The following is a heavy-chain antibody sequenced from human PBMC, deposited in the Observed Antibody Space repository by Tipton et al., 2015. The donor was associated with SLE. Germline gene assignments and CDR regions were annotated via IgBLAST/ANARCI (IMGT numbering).Heavy chain of an antibody. J-gene: IGHJ5*02. CDR1: GGTFSSYA. CDR2: ILPIFGTA. Sequence: QSGPEVKKPGSSVKVSCKASGGTFSSYAISWVRQAPGQGLEWMGGILPIFGTANYAQKFQGRVTITADESTSTAYMELSSLRSGDTAVYYCARAGGSGGDWFDPWGQGTLVTVSS. V-gene: IGHV1-69*01. CDR3: ARAGGSGGDWFDP. D-gene: IGHD1-26*01.